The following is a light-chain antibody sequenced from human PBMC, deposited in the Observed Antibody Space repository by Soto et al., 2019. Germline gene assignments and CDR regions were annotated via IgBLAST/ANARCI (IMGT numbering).Light chain of an antibody. CDR3: QKCGSPPFT. CDR2: SAS. Sequence: EIVLTQSPGTLSLSPGERATLSCRASQAISSNCLVSYQGKSGRAPRVLIHSASIRATDIPDRFSGGGSGTDFSLTIRRLQREDFAVYYCQKCGSPPFTFGHGTKVEIK. V-gene: IGKV3-20*01. CDR1: QAISSNC. J-gene: IGKJ3*01.